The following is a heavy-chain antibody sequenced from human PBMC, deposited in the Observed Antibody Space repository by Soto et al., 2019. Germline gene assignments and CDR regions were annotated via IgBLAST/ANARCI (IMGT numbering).Heavy chain of an antibody. J-gene: IGHJ4*02. Sequence: QLQLQESGPGLVKPSETLSLTCTVSGGSISSSSYYWGWIRQPPGKGLEWIGSIYYNGSTYYNPSLKSRVTLSVDTSKNQFSLKLSSVTAADAAVYYCARPHEDTAMVYPFDYWGQGTLVTVSS. CDR2: IYYNGST. CDR3: ARPHEDTAMVYPFDY. V-gene: IGHV4-39*01. D-gene: IGHD5-18*01. CDR1: GGSISSSSYY.